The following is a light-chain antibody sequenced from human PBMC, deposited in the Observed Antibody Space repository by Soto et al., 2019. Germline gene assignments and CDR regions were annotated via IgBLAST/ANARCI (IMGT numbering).Light chain of an antibody. Sequence: IVLTQSPGTLSLSPGERATLSCRASQSVSRSYLAWFQQKPGQAPRLLIYGASSRATGIPDRFSGGGSGTDFTLTSSRLEPEDFAVYYCQQYGSSPRTFGQGTKVEIK. CDR2: GAS. CDR3: QQYGSSPRT. J-gene: IGKJ1*01. V-gene: IGKV3-20*01. CDR1: QSVSRSY.